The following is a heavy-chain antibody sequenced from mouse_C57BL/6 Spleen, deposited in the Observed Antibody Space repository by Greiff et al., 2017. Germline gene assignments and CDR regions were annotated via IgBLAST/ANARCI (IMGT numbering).Heavy chain of an antibody. CDR3: AREGRNYSNFFDY. CDR2: IDPSDSET. Sequence: VQLQQPGAELVRPGSSVKLSCKASGYTFTSYWMHWVKQRPIQGLEWIGNIDPSDSETHYNQKFKDKATLTVDKSSSTAYMPLSSLTSEDSAVYYCAREGRNYSNFFDYWGQGTTLTVSS. CDR1: GYTFTSYW. V-gene: IGHV1-52*01. J-gene: IGHJ2*01. D-gene: IGHD2-5*01.